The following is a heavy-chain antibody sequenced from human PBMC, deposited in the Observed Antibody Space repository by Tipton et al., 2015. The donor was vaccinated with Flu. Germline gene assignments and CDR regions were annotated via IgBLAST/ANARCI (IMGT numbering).Heavy chain of an antibody. CDR2: MYSSGTT. CDR1: GDPISSYF. V-gene: IGHV4-59*12. D-gene: IGHD3-22*01. CDR3: ATHPLYSSSYYYFDY. J-gene: IGHJ4*02. Sequence: TLSLTCTVSGDPISSYFWHWIRQPPGKGLEWIGYMYSSGTTEYSPSLKSRIVTSIDTSKNQFSLKLSSVTAADTAVYFCATHPLYSSSYYYFDYWGQGTLVTVSS.